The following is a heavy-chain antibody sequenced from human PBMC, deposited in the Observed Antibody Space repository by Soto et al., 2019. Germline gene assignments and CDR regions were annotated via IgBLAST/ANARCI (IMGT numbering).Heavy chain of an antibody. V-gene: IGHV4-30-4*01. Sequence: QVQLQESGPGLVKPSQTLSLTCTVSGGPITSGDYYWSWIRQPPGKGLEWIGYIYYSGGTYYNPSLKSRVTLSVDTSKNQFSLKLSYVTAADTAVYYCARSSSSWTGGVIDYWGQGTLVTVSS. CDR2: IYYSGGT. CDR3: ARSSSSWTGGVIDY. D-gene: IGHD6-13*01. J-gene: IGHJ4*02. CDR1: GGPITSGDYY.